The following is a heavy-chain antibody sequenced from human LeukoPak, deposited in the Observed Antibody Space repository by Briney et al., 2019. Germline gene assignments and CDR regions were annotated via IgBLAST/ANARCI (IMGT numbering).Heavy chain of an antibody. D-gene: IGHD3-10*01. J-gene: IGHJ6*03. CDR2: IYTSGST. CDR3: ARSRGSYGSGSFNSNYYYYVDV. V-gene: IGHV4-61*02. CDR1: GGSISSGSYY. Sequence: SETLSLTCTVSGGSISSGSYYWSWIRQPAGKGLEWIGRIYTSGSTNYNPSLKSRVTMSIDTSKNHFSLKLSSVTAADTAVYYCARSRGSYGSGSFNSNYYYYVDVWGKGTTVTISS.